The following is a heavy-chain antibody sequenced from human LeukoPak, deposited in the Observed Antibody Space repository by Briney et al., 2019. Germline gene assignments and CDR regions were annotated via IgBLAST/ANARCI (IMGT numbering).Heavy chain of an antibody. Sequence: GASVKVPCKASGYTFTSYGISWVRQAPGQGLEWMGWISAYNGNTNYAQKLQGRVTMTTDTSTSTAYMELRSLRSDDTAVYYCAREDYYDSSGYYCDYWGQGTLVTVSS. CDR2: ISAYNGNT. CDR1: GYTFTSYG. D-gene: IGHD3-22*01. V-gene: IGHV1-18*01. CDR3: AREDYYDSSGYYCDY. J-gene: IGHJ4*02.